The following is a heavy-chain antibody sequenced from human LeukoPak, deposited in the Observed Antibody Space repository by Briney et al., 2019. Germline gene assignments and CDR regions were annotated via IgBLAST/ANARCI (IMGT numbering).Heavy chain of an antibody. D-gene: IGHD6-19*01. Sequence: GGSLRLSCAASGFTVSSNYMSWVRQAPGKGLEWVSVIYSGGSTYYADSVKGRFTISRDNSKNTLYLQMNSLRAEDTAVYYCAKKASIAVAASPFDYWGQGTLVTVSS. CDR2: IYSGGST. V-gene: IGHV3-53*01. CDR3: AKKASIAVAASPFDY. CDR1: GFTVSSNY. J-gene: IGHJ4*02.